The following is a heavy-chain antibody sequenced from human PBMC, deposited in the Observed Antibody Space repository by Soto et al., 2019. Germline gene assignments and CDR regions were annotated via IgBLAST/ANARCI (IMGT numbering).Heavy chain of an antibody. CDR1: GGSTRSNY. CDR3: ACIFSGGYGYGFYYYGMDV. Sequence: SETLSLTCTVSGGSTRSNYWSWIRQPPGKRLEWIGYTYYSGSTNYNPSLKSRVDISIDTSKKQFSLKLSSVTVADTAVYYCACIFSGGYGYGFYYYGMDVWGQGTTVT. V-gene: IGHV4-59*12. J-gene: IGHJ6*02. CDR2: TYYSGST. D-gene: IGHD5-18*01.